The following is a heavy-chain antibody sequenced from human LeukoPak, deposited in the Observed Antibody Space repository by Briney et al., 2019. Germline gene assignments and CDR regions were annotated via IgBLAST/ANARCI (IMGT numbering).Heavy chain of an antibody. D-gene: IGHD3-9*01. J-gene: IGHJ4*02. CDR3: ARSGGLRYFDWLLEY. Sequence: GGSLRLSCAASGFTFSSYAMSWVRQAPGKGLEWVAVISYDGSNKFYADSVKGRFTISRDNSKNTMYVQMDSLRPEDTAVYYCARSGGLRYFDWLLEYWGQGTLVTVSS. V-gene: IGHV3-30-3*01. CDR2: ISYDGSNK. CDR1: GFTFSSYA.